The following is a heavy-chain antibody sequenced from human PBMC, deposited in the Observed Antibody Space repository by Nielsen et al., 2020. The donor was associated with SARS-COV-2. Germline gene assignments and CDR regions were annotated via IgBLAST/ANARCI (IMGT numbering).Heavy chain of an antibody. J-gene: IGHJ5*02. CDR2: IYYSGST. V-gene: IGHV4-31*03. CDR1: GGSISSGGYY. D-gene: IGHD3-22*01. CDR3: ARTTDDSSGYLNWFDP. Sequence: SETLSLTCTVSGGSISSGGYYWSWIRQHPGKGLEWIGYIYYSGSTYYNPSLKSRVTISVDTSKNQFSLKLSSVTAADTAVYYCARTTDDSSGYLNWFDPWGQGTLVTVSS.